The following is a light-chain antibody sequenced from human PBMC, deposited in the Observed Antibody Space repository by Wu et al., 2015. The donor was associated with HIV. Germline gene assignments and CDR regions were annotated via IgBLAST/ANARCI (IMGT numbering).Light chain of an antibody. CDR3: HHYGNWRLT. CDR1: QSVSSN. Sequence: EIVMTQSPATLSVSPGERATLSCRASQSVSSNLAWYQQKPGQAPRLLIYGASTRATGIPARFSGSGSGTEFTLTISSLLSEDFAVYYCHHYGNWRLTFGQGSKVELK. CDR2: GAS. V-gene: IGKV3-15*01. J-gene: IGKJ1*01.